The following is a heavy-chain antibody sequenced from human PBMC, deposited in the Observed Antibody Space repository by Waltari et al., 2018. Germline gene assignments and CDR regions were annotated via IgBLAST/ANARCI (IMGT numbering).Heavy chain of an antibody. CDR3: AVVIPKSAYYYYGMDV. CDR1: GVTFSSYS. Sequence: EVQLVESGGGLVKPGGSLRLSCAASGVTFSSYSMNWVRQAPGKGLEWVSSISSSSSYIYYADSVKGRFTISRDNAKNSLYLQMNSLRAEDTAVYYCAVVIPKSAYYYYGMDVWGQGTTVTVSS. J-gene: IGHJ6*02. V-gene: IGHV3-21*01. D-gene: IGHD3-22*01. CDR2: ISSSSSYI.